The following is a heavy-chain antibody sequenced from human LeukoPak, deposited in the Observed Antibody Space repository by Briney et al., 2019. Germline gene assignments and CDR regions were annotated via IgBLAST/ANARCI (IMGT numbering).Heavy chain of an antibody. CDR3: ARGQGVTLIKVGKNWFDP. J-gene: IGHJ5*02. D-gene: IGHD3-22*01. Sequence: SETLSLTCAVYIESFSGYHWNWIRQTPGKGLEWIGEISNSGTTNINPSLRRRVSLSIDTSKNQFSLDMRSMTAADTGVYYCARGQGVTLIKVGKNWFDPWSQGTPVIVSP. CDR1: IESFSGYH. V-gene: IGHV4-34*01. CDR2: ISNSGTT.